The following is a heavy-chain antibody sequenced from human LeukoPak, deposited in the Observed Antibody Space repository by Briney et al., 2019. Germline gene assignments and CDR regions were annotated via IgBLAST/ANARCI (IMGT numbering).Heavy chain of an antibody. V-gene: IGHV3-13*01. CDR3: ARDRRDAYNYYYYGMDV. D-gene: IGHD1-1*01. CDR1: GFNLSGYD. J-gene: IGHJ6*02. Sequence: GGSLRLSCAAAGFNLSGYDMHWGRQATGKGLALVSPLGTAGDTYYPDSVKGRFTISREDTKNSLYLQMNSLRAGDTAVYYCARDRRDAYNYYYYGMDVWGQGTTVTVSS. CDR2: LGTAGDT.